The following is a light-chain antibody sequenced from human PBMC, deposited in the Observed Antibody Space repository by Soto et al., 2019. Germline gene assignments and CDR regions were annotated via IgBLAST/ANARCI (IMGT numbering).Light chain of an antibody. V-gene: IGKV1-39*01. CDR3: QHFKSFPIT. CDR1: QNIGVY. CDR2: AAS. Sequence: DIQMTQSPSSLSASVGDRVTITCRASQNIGVYLNWYQKKPGKAPKLLIHAASSLHSGVPSRFSGSGSGTDFTLTISSLQPEDFATYYCQHFKSFPITFGQGTRLEIK. J-gene: IGKJ5*01.